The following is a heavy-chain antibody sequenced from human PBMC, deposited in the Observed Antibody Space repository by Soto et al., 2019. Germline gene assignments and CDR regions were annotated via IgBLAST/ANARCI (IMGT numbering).Heavy chain of an antibody. D-gene: IGHD3-3*01. CDR2: IRGSGGST. CDR3: AKVIDDFSLYYGMDV. J-gene: IGHJ6*02. CDR1: GFTCSSYA. V-gene: IGHV3-23*01. Sequence: GSLRLSCAASGFTCSSYALRWVRQAPGKGLEWVSAIRGSGGSTYYADSVKGRFTISRDNSKNTLYLQMNSLRAEDTAVYYCAKVIDDFSLYYGMDVWGQGTTVTVSS.